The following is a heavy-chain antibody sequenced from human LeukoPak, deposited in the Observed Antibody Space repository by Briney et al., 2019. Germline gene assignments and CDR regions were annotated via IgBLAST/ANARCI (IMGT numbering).Heavy chain of an antibody. CDR1: GFTFSSYG. V-gene: IGHV3-23*01. J-gene: IGHJ4*02. CDR3: ARDRLGRYREYYFDY. D-gene: IGHD1-1*01. Sequence: GGSLRLSCAASGFTFSSYGMSWVRQAPGKGLEWVSAISGSGGTTYYADSVKGRFTISRDNAKNSLYLQMNSLRAEDTAVYYCARDRLGRYREYYFDYWGQGTLVTVSS. CDR2: ISGSGGTT.